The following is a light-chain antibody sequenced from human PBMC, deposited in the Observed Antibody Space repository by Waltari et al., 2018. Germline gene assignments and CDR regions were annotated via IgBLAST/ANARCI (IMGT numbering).Light chain of an antibody. CDR2: EGS. CDR1: SSDVGSYHL. CDR3: CSYAGSSTLL. V-gene: IGLV2-23*01. Sequence: QSALTQPASVSGSPGQSITVSCTGTSSDVGSYHLFSWYQQHPGKAPKLMIYEGSKRPSGVSNRFSGSKSANTASLTISGLQAEDEADYYCCSYAGSSTLLFGGGTKVTVL. J-gene: IGLJ2*01.